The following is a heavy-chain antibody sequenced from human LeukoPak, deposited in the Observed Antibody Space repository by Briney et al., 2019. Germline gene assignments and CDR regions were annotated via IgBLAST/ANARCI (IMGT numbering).Heavy chain of an antibody. CDR1: GFTFSSYG. CDR2: INSDGGST. J-gene: IGHJ6*02. Sequence: GGSLRLSCAASGFTFSSYGMNWVRQAPGKGLEWVSGINSDGGSTCYADSVKGRFTISRDNAKNTLYLQMNSLRAEDTAVYYCAGTICGYGGLMDVWGQGTTVTVSS. D-gene: IGHD3-3*01. V-gene: IGHV3-74*01. CDR3: AGTICGYGGLMDV.